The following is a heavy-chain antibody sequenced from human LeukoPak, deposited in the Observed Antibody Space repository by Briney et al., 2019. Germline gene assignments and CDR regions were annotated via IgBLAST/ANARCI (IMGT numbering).Heavy chain of an antibody. CDR2: IYSGGST. D-gene: IGHD2-15*01. CDR1: GFTVSSNY. V-gene: IGHV3-66*01. Sequence: SGGSLRPSCAASGFTVSSNYMSWVRRAPGKGLEWVSVIYSGGSTYYADSVKGRFTISRDTSKNTLYLQMNSLRAEDTAVYYCARAPQVVVEGMDVWGQGTTVTVSS. CDR3: ARAPQVVVEGMDV. J-gene: IGHJ6*02.